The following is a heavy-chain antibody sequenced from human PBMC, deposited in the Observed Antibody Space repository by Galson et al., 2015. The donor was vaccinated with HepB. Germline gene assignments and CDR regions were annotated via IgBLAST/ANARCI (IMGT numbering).Heavy chain of an antibody. Sequence: SLRLSCAASGFPFSDYNMHWPRQSPGKGLEWVAVIWYDGTIKYYAESVKGRFTISRDNSKNTLYLQMNSLRAADTAVYSCARDGRRGDLDPWGQGTLVTVSS. CDR1: GFPFSDYN. CDR3: ARDGRRGDLDP. J-gene: IGHJ5*02. V-gene: IGHV3-33*01. CDR2: IWYDGTIK. D-gene: IGHD3-16*01.